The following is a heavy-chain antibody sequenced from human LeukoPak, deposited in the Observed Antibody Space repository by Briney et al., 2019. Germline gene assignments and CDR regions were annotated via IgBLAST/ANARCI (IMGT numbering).Heavy chain of an antibody. CDR3: ARDSSGSYYFDY. J-gene: IGHJ4*02. V-gene: IGHV4-59*01. Sequence: SETLSLTFTVSGGSISSYYWSWIRQPPGKGLEWIGYIYYSGSTNYNPSLKSRVTISVDTSKNQFSLELSSVTAADTAVYYCARDSSGSYYFDYWGQGTLVTVSS. CDR1: GGSISSYY. CDR2: IYYSGST. D-gene: IGHD3-22*01.